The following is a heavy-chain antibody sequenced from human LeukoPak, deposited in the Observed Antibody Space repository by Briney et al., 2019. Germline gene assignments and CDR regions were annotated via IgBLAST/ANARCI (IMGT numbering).Heavy chain of an antibody. CDR3: ANADTVTTESRLYYYYDVGV. CDR1: GFSFSDYG. CDR2: ISFDGSTT. D-gene: IGHD4-17*01. J-gene: IGHJ6*02. V-gene: IGHV3-30*18. Sequence: GGSLRLSCAASGFSFSDYGIHWVRQAPGKGPEWITLISFDGSTTYYADSVKGRFTVSRDNSKNTVYLQMSSLSPEDTAVYYCANADTVTTESRLYYYYDVGVWGQGTTVVVAS.